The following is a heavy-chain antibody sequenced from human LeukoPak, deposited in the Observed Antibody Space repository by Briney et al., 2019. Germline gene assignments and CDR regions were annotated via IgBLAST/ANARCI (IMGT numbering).Heavy chain of an antibody. CDR1: GGSISTFH. D-gene: IGHD1-26*01. Sequence: SETLSLTCSVSGGSISTFHWHWIRQPPGKGLEWVGYIFSSDITNYNPSLRSRVTISVDTSKNQFSLKLRSVTAADTAVYFCARSDGIVGGEAWFDPWGQGTLVTVSS. V-gene: IGHV4-4*09. CDR3: ARSDGIVGGEAWFDP. CDR2: IFSSDIT. J-gene: IGHJ5*02.